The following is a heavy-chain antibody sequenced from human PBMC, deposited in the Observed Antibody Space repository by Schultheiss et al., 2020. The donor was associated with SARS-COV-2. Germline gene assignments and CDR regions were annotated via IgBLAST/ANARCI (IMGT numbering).Heavy chain of an antibody. Sequence: SQTLSLTCAVSGYSISSGYYWGWIRQPPGKGLEWIGEINHSGSTNYNPSLKSRVTISVDTSKNQFSLKLSSVTAADTAVYYCARVTRGFDPWGQGTLVTVSS. J-gene: IGHJ5*02. CDR3: ARVTRGFDP. V-gene: IGHV4-38-2*01. CDR2: INHSGST. CDR1: GYSISSGYY. D-gene: IGHD4-17*01.